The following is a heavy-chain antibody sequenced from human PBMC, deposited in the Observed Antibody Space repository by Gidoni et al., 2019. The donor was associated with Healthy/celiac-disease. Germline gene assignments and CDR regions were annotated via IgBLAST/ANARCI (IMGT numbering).Heavy chain of an antibody. CDR2: INPSGGST. D-gene: IGHD1-1*01. CDR3: ALLSWIYDY. Sequence: QVQLVQSGAAVKKPGAAVKVSCTASGYTFTSYYMHWVRPAPGQGLAWMGIINPSGGSTSYAQKFQGRVTMTRDTSTSTVYMELSSLRSEDTAVYYCALLSWIYDYWGQGTLVTVSS. CDR1: GYTFTSYY. J-gene: IGHJ4*02. V-gene: IGHV1-46*03.